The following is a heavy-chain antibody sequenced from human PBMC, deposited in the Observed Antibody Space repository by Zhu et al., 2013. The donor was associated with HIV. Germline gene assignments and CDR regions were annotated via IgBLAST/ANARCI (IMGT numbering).Heavy chain of an antibody. CDR2: IIPIFGTA. Sequence: QVQLVQSGAEVKKPGSSVKVSCKASGGTFSSYAISWVRQAPGQGLEWMGGIIPIFGTANYAQKFQGRVTITADESTSTAYMELSSLRSEDTAVYYCARGYYYDSSGYPGTPLDYWGQGTLVTVSS. CDR3: ARGYYYDSSGYPGTPLDY. D-gene: IGHD3-22*01. J-gene: IGHJ4*02. V-gene: IGHV1-69*01. CDR1: GGTFSSYA.